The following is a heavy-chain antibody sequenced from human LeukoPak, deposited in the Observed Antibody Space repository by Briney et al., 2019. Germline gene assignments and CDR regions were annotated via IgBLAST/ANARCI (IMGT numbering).Heavy chain of an antibody. CDR2: ISSSSSYI. D-gene: IGHD3-9*01. V-gene: IGHV3-21*01. J-gene: IGHJ5*02. Sequence: PGGSLRLSCAASGFTFSSYSMNWVRQAPGKGLEWVSSISSSSSYIYYADSVKGRFTISRDNAKNSLYLQMNSLRAEDTAVYCCARDPIRYPINVLRYFDWLLGGWFDPWGQGTLVTVSS. CDR1: GFTFSSYS. CDR3: ARDPIRYPINVLRYFDWLLGGWFDP.